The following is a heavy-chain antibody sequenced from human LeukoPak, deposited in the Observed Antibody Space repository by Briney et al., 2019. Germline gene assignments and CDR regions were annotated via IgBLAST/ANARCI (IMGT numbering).Heavy chain of an antibody. CDR1: GYTFRGNY. CDR2: IDANNGDT. J-gene: IGHJ4*02. CDR3: ARDPSSVTLYFFDY. D-gene: IGHD4-11*01. Sequence: ASVRITCRASGYTFRGNYIHWLRQAPGQGLEWMGWIDANNGDTKSAQKFQGRVTMSRDTSISTAYMDLSSLSPDDAAVYYCARDPSSVTLYFFDYWGQGTLVSVSS. V-gene: IGHV1-2*02.